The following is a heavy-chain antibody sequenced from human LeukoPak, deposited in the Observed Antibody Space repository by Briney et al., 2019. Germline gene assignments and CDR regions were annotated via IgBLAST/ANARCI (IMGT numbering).Heavy chain of an antibody. CDR3: ARVFTAVAEVLGAFDI. V-gene: IGHV1-69*13. J-gene: IGHJ3*02. D-gene: IGHD6-19*01. CDR2: IIPIFGTA. Sequence: GASVTVSCRASGGTFSSYAISWVRQAPGQGLEWMGGIIPIFGTANYAQKFQGRVTITADESTSTAYMELSSLRSEDTAVYYCARVFTAVAEVLGAFDIWGQGTMVTVSS. CDR1: GGTFSSYA.